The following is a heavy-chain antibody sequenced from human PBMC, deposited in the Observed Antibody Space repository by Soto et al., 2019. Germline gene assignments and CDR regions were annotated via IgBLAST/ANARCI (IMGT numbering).Heavy chain of an antibody. CDR2: INHSGST. CDR3: ARGRGYGDYDLDY. D-gene: IGHD4-17*01. V-gene: IGHV4-38-2*02. J-gene: IGHJ4*02. Sequence: PSDTLALTCIVSGYSISSASYWRLIRRPPVKGLEWIGVINHSGSTNYNPSLKSRVNISVDTSKNQFSQKLSSVTAADTAVYYCARGRGYGDYDLDYWGQGTLVTVSS. CDR1: GYSISSASY.